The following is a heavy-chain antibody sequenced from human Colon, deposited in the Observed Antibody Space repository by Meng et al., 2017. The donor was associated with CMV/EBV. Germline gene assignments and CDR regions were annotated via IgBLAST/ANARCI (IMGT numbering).Heavy chain of an antibody. Sequence: LVLSCAASGFTFRDNYMSGHRQATGKGLEWISYISSNSATIYDADSVKGRFTISRDNAKQTLYLEMNNLRAEDTAVYYCASRYSYVGFWGHGTLVTVSS. CDR3: ASRYSYVGF. V-gene: IGHV3-11*01. CDR1: GFTFRDNY. J-gene: IGHJ4*01. CDR2: ISSNSATI. D-gene: IGHD5-12*01.